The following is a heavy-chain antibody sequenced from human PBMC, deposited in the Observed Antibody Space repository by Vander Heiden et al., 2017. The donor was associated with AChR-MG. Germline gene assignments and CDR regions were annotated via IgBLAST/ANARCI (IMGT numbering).Heavy chain of an antibody. CDR1: GFTFRSYA. Sequence: EVQLLESGGGLVQPGGSLRLSCAASGFTFRSYAMSWVRQAPGKGLEWVSAISGSGGSTYYADSVKGRFTISRDNSKNTLYLQMNSLRAEDTAVYYCAKDTTDAPDAFDIWGQGTMVTVSS. V-gene: IGHV3-23*01. J-gene: IGHJ3*02. CDR2: ISGSGGST. D-gene: IGHD1-1*01. CDR3: AKDTTDAPDAFDI.